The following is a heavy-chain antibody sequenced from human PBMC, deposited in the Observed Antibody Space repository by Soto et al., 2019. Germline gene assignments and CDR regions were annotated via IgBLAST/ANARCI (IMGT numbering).Heavy chain of an antibody. CDR3: ASTEDFFDY. CDR2: IFYSGST. CDR1: GVSLTSGTYY. V-gene: IGHV4-31*03. J-gene: IGHJ4*02. Sequence: KTSETLSLTCSVSGVSLTSGTYYWSWIRQHPGKGLEWIGYIFYSGSTDYNPSLKSRVNISVDTSKNQFSLKLSSVTAADTAVYYCASTEDFFDYWGQGTLVTVS.